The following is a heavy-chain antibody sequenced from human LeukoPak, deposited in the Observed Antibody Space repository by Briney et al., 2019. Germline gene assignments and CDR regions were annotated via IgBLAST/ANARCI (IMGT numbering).Heavy chain of an antibody. V-gene: IGHV3-23*01. CDR3: ARDGTVTAGPFDP. Sequence: GGSLRLSCAASRFTFSSYAMSWVRQAPGKGLEWVSTISGRGDSTYYADSVKGRFTISRDNSRNTLYLQMNSLTAEDTAVYYCARDGTVTAGPFDPWGGGTLVTVSS. D-gene: IGHD4-17*01. CDR1: RFTFSSYA. CDR2: ISGRGDST. J-gene: IGHJ5*02.